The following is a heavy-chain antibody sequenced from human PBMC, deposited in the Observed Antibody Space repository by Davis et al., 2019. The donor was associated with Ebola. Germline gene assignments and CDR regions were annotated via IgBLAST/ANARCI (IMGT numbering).Heavy chain of an antibody. CDR2: INPNNGGT. V-gene: IGHV1-2*02. D-gene: IGHD3-22*01. CDR1: GYTFTGHY. J-gene: IGHJ5*02. CDR3: ARGSNSGYLVTSWFDP. Sequence: ASVKVSCKASGYTFTGHYIHWVRQAPGQGLEWMGWINPNNGGTNYAQKFQDRVTMTRDTSINTAYMELSRLRSDDTAVYYCARGSNSGYLVTSWFDPWGQGALVTVSS.